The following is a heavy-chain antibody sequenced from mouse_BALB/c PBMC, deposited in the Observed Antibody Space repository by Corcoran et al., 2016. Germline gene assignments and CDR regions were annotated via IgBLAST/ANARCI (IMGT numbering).Heavy chain of an antibody. V-gene: IGHV1-26*01. J-gene: IGHJ2*01. CDR3: ARWGYRYDADY. CDR2: INPNNGGT. D-gene: IGHD2-14*01. Sequence: EVQLQQSGPELVKPGASVKMSCKASGYTFTDYYMQWVKQSHGKSLEWIGDINPNNGGTSYNQKFKGKATLTVDKSSSTAYMQLNSLTSEDSAVYYCARWGYRYDADYWGQGTTLTVSS. CDR1: GYTFTDYY.